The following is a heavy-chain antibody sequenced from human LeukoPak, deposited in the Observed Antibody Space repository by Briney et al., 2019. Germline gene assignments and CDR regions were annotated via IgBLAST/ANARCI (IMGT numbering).Heavy chain of an antibody. CDR3: AREATWGQWYFDH. Sequence: GTSLRLSCVASGFSFSNHGMHWVRQAPGKGLEWVSVIASDGGAKFYADSVKGRFSLSRDNPKNMFFLQMNLLTVEDTAIYYCAREATWGQWYFDHWGQGTPVTVSS. CDR1: GFSFSNHG. J-gene: IGHJ4*02. D-gene: IGHD6-19*01. CDR2: IASDGGAK. V-gene: IGHV3-30*03.